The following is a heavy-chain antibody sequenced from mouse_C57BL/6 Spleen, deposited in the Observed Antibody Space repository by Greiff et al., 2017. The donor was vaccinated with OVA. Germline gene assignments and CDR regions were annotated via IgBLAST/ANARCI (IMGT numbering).Heavy chain of an antibody. Sequence: QVQLQQSGAELARPGASVKLSCKASGYTFTSYGISWVKQRTGQGLEWIGEIYPRSGNTYYNEKFKGKATLTADKSSSTAYMELRSLTSEDSAVYFCATIATVEGYFDVWGTGTTVTVSS. CDR3: ATIATVEGYFDV. CDR1: GYTFTSYG. D-gene: IGHD1-1*01. CDR2: IYPRSGNT. J-gene: IGHJ1*03. V-gene: IGHV1-81*01.